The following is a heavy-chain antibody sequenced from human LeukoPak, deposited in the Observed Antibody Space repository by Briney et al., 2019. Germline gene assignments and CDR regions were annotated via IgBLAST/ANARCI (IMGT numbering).Heavy chain of an antibody. CDR3: ARVTMIVVVTPGEFDY. D-gene: IGHD3-22*01. CDR1: GYTFTSYG. CDR2: ISAYNGNT. J-gene: IGHJ4*02. Sequence: ASVKVSCKASGYTFTSYGISWVRQAPGQGLEWMGWISAYNGNTNYAQKLQGRVTMTTDTSTSTAYMELRSLRSDDTAVYYCARVTMIVVVTPGEFDYWGQGTLVTVSS. V-gene: IGHV1-18*01.